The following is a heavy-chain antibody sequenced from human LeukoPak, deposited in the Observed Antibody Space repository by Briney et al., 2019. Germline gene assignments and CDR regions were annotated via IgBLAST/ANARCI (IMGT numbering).Heavy chain of an antibody. V-gene: IGHV3-48*02. D-gene: IGHD5-24*01. CDR1: GFSFNSYG. CDR3: ARKMAL. Sequence: PGGSLRLSCAASGFSFNSYGMNWVRQAPGKGLEWVSYIDGSSRFIYYADSVKGRFTVSRDNAKNSLFLQMNSLRDEDTAVYFCARKMALWGQGTLVTVSS. CDR2: IDGSSRFI. J-gene: IGHJ4*02.